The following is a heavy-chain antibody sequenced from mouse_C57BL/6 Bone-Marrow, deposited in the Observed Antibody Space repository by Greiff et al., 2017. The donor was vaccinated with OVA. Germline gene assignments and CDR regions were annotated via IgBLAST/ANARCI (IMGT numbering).Heavy chain of an antibody. CDR2: IYPRSGNT. Sequence: QVHVKQSGAELARPGASVKLSCKASGYTFTSYGISWVKQRTGQGLEWIGEIYPRSGNTYYNEKFKGKATLTADKSSSTAYMELRSLTSEDSAVYFCARGGRNYWFAYWGQGTLVTVSA. CDR1: GYTFTSYG. J-gene: IGHJ3*01. D-gene: IGHD2-1*01. CDR3: ARGGRNYWFAY. V-gene: IGHV1-81*01.